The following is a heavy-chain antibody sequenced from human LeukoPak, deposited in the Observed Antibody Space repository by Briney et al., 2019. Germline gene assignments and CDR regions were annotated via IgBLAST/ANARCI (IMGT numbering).Heavy chain of an antibody. J-gene: IGHJ6*03. CDR3: ARDIAARRMYYYYYYMDV. CDR2: INPSGGST. CDR1: GYTFTSYY. D-gene: IGHD6-6*01. V-gene: IGHV1-46*01. Sequence: ASVKVSCKASGYTFTSYYMHWVRQAPGQGLEWMGIINPSGGSTSYAQKFQGRVTMTRDTSTSTVYMEPSSLRSEDTAVYYCARDIAARRMYYYYYYMDVWGKGTTVTVSS.